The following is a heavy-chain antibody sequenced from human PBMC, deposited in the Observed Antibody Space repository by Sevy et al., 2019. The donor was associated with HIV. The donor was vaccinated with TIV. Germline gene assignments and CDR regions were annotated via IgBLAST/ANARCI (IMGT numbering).Heavy chain of an antibody. Sequence: SETLSLTCTVSGGSISSYYWSWIRKPPGKGLEGIGYIYYSGSTNYNPSLKSRVTISVDTSKNQFSLKLSSVTAADTAVYYCARGTGVGATTVDYWGQGTLVTVSS. CDR3: ARGTGVGATTVDY. J-gene: IGHJ4*02. D-gene: IGHD1-26*01. V-gene: IGHV4-59*01. CDR2: IYYSGST. CDR1: GGSISSYY.